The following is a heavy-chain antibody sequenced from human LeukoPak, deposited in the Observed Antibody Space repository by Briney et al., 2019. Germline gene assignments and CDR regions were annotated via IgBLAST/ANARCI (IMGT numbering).Heavy chain of an antibody. CDR1: GGSISSGGYY. D-gene: IGHD6-13*01. V-gene: IGHV4-31*03. J-gene: IGHJ4*02. CDR2: IYYSGST. Sequence: SETLSHTCTVSGGSISSGGYYWSWIRQHPGKGLEWIGYIYYSGSTYYNPSLKSRVTISVDTSKNQFSLKLSSVTAADTAVYYCSAGKGLWGFDYWGQGTLVTVSS. CDR3: SAGKGLWGFDY.